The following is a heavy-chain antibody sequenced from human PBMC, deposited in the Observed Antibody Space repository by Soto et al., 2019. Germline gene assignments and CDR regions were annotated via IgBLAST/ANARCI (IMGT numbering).Heavy chain of an antibody. D-gene: IGHD3-22*01. CDR3: TRDPRNYYDSIGSANWFDP. CDR1: GFTFSGSA. V-gene: IGHV3-73*01. J-gene: IGHJ5*02. Sequence: GGSLRLSCSASGFTFSGSAMHWVRQASGKGLEWVGRIRSKTNSYATAYAASVKGRFTISRDDSKDTAYLQMNSLKTEDTAVYYCTRDPRNYYDSIGSANWFDPWGQGTLVTVSS. CDR2: IRSKTNSYAT.